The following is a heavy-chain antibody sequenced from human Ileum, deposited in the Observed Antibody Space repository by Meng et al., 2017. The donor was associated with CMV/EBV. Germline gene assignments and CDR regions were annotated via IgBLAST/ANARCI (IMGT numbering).Heavy chain of an antibody. J-gene: IGHJ6*02. CDR2: ILPIFGTA. CDR3: ARATGQLWFPYGMDV. V-gene: IGHV1-69*05. Sequence: SGASFDCYALCWLRPAPGQVLEWVGVILPIFGTANYAQKFRGRVTITTDESTSTAYMELSSLRSEDTAVYYCARATGQLWFPYGMDVWGQGTTVTVSS. CDR1: GASFDCYA. D-gene: IGHD5-18*01.